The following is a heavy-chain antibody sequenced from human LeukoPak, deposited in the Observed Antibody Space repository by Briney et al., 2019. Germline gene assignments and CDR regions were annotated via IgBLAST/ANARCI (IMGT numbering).Heavy chain of an antibody. V-gene: IGHV3-9*01. CDR2: ISWNSGSI. CDR3: ARHVVAVGFDY. CDR1: GFTFDDYA. Sequence: PGRSLRLSCAASGFTFDDYAMHWVRQAPGKGLEWVSGISWNSGSIGYADSVKGRFTISRDNAKNSLCLQMNSLRAEDTAVYYCARHVVAVGFDYWGQGTLVTVSS. D-gene: IGHD3-22*01. J-gene: IGHJ4*02.